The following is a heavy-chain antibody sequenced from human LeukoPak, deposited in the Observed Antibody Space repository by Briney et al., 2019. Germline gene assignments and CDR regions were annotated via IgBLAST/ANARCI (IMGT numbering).Heavy chain of an antibody. CDR3: ARGRQGPRGGPSFDY. Sequence: PGGSLRLSCAVSGFTFSYYTMNWVRQAPGKGLEWVSYISSSSAISYADSVKGRFTISRDNAKNSLYLHMNSLRAEDTAVYYCARGRQGPRGGPSFDYWGQGTLVTVSS. CDR2: ISSSSAI. D-gene: IGHD3-16*01. J-gene: IGHJ4*02. CDR1: GFTFSYYT. V-gene: IGHV3-69-1*01.